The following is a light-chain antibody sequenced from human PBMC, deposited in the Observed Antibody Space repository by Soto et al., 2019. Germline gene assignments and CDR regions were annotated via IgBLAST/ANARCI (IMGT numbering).Light chain of an antibody. J-gene: IGKJ1*01. Sequence: DIQMTQSPCTLSASVGGRVTITCRASQTISTWLAWYQQKPGKAPKLLISDGSSLESGVPSRFSGSGSGTEFPLTISSLPADDFATYYCQEYNSDSWTFGQGTQVDIK. CDR2: DGS. CDR3: QEYNSDSWT. V-gene: IGKV1-5*01. CDR1: QTISTW.